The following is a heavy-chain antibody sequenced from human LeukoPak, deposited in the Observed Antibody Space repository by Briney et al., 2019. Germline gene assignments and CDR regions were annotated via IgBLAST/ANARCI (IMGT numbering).Heavy chain of an antibody. Sequence: SETLSLTCTVSGGSISSGGYYWSWIRQHPGKGLEWIGYIYYSGSTYYNLSLKSRVTISVDTSKNQFSLKLSSVTAADTAVYYCASKRGKYSSFGDWGQGTLVTVSS. D-gene: IGHD6-6*01. CDR1: GGSISSGGYY. V-gene: IGHV4-31*03. CDR2: IYYSGST. J-gene: IGHJ4*02. CDR3: ASKRGKYSSFGD.